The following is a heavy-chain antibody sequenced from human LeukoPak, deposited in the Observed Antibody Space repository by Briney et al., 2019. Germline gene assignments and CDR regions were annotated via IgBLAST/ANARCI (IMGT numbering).Heavy chain of an antibody. CDR1: GGSFSGYY. D-gene: IGHD5-18*01. V-gene: IGHV4-34*01. J-gene: IGHJ4*02. CDR3: ARGRGYSYGYEAFDY. Sequence: SETLSLTCAVYGGSFSGYYWSWIRQPPGKALEWIGEINHSGSTNYNPSLKSRVTISVDTSKNQFSLKLSSVTAADTAVYYCARGRGYSYGYEAFDYWGQGTLVTVSS. CDR2: INHSGST.